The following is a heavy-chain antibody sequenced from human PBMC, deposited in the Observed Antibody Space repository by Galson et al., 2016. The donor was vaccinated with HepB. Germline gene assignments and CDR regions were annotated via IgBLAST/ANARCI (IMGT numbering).Heavy chain of an antibody. Sequence: SLRLSCAASGFTFSRYWMHWVRQVPGKGLMWVSRINGDGSSTSYEDYVKGRFTISRDNAKNTLYRQMNSLRVEDTAVYYCAIHCSGGTCYDPYYYGVDVWGQGATVTVSS. V-gene: IGHV3-74*01. CDR1: GFTFSRYW. J-gene: IGHJ6*02. CDR2: INGDGSST. D-gene: IGHD2-15*01. CDR3: AIHCSGGTCYDPYYYGVDV.